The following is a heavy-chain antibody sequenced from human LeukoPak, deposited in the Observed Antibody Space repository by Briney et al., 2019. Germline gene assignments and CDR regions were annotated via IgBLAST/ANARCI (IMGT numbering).Heavy chain of an antibody. CDR3: AEDSSTVTTRAPYYYYYLDV. D-gene: IGHD4-17*01. Sequence: ASVKVSCKASGGTFTNYAISWVRQAPGQGLEWMGGIISLLGTPNYAQKFQGRVTITADDSTSTAYMELTSLRSEDTAVYYCAEDSSTVTTRAPYYYYYLDVWGQGTTVTVSS. CDR1: GGTFTNYA. CDR2: IISLLGTP. V-gene: IGHV1-69*13. J-gene: IGHJ6*02.